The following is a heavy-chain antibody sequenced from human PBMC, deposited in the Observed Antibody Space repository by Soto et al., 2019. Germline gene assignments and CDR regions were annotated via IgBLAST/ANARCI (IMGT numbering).Heavy chain of an antibody. Sequence: EVQLVESGGGLVQPGGSLRLSCSPSGFTFSSYWMSWVRQAPGKGLEWVANINEDGGEKYYADSLKGRFTISRDNAKNSLYLQMNSLRAEDTAVYYCARDLRLAAAGRDYHYYGMDVWGQGTTVTVSS. J-gene: IGHJ6*02. CDR3: ARDLRLAAAGRDYHYYGMDV. CDR2: INEDGGEK. CDR1: GFTFSSYW. D-gene: IGHD6-13*01. V-gene: IGHV3-7*01.